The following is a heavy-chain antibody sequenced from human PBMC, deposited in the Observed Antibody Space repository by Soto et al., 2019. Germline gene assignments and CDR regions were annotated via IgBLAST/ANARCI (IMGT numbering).Heavy chain of an antibody. CDR3: ARGWGRIFDY. V-gene: IGHV4-34*01. J-gene: IGHJ4*02. CDR2: INHSGST. Sequence: QVQLQQWGAGLLKPSETLSLTCAVYGRSFSGYYWNWIRQPPGKGLGWIGEINHSGSTNYNPSLKSRFTISVDTSKNQFALKVSSVTAADTAVYYCARGWGRIFDYWGQGTLVTVSS. D-gene: IGHD7-27*01. CDR1: GRSFSGYY.